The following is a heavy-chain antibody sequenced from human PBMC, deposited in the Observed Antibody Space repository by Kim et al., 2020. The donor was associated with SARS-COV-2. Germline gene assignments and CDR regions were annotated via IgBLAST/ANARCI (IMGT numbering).Heavy chain of an antibody. J-gene: IGHJ4*02. Sequence: SETLSLTCAVYGGSFSGYYWSWIRQPPGKGLEWIGEINHSGSTNYNPSLKSRVTISVDTSKNQFSLKLSSVTAADTAVYYCARHHGPTGYSRAIDYWGQGTLVTGSS. V-gene: IGHV4-34*01. CDR3: ARHHGPTGYSRAIDY. CDR2: INHSGST. D-gene: IGHD6-13*01. CDR1: GGSFSGYY.